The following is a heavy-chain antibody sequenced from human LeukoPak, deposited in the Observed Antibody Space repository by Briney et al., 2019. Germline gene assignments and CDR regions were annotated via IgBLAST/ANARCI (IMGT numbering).Heavy chain of an antibody. Sequence: GGSLRLSCAASGFTFSSYAMHWVRQAPGKGLEWVAVISYDGSNKYYADSVKGRFTISRDNSKNTLYLRMNSLRAEDTAVYYCARVGVGIAVAGDLDYWGQGTLVTVSS. D-gene: IGHD6-19*01. CDR3: ARVGVGIAVAGDLDY. J-gene: IGHJ4*02. V-gene: IGHV3-30*04. CDR1: GFTFSSYA. CDR2: ISYDGSNK.